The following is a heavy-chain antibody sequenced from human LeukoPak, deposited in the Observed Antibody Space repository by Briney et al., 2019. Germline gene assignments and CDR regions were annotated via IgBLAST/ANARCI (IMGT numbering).Heavy chain of an antibody. V-gene: IGHV1-46*01. D-gene: IGHD2-15*01. CDR1: GYTFTSYY. CDR2: INPSGGST. Sequence: ASVKVSCKVSGYTFTSYYMHWVRQAPGQGLEWMGIINPSGGSTSYAQKFQGRVTMTRDTSTSTVYMELSSLRSEDTAVYYCLVLGYCSGGSCPPNAFDIWGQGTMVTVSS. J-gene: IGHJ3*02. CDR3: LVLGYCSGGSCPPNAFDI.